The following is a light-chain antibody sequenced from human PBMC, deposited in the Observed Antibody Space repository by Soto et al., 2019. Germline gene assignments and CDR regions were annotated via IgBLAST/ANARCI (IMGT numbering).Light chain of an antibody. CDR2: DAS. J-gene: IGKJ3*01. V-gene: IGKV3-11*01. CDR1: QSVSSY. CDR3: QQQSNWTIT. Sequence: EIVWTQSPATLSVSRGERATLSCRASQSVSSYLAWYQKKPGQAPRILIYDASNRATGIPARFSGSGSGTDFNLTISSLETEDFAVYYGQQQSNWTITVGPGTKLDIK.